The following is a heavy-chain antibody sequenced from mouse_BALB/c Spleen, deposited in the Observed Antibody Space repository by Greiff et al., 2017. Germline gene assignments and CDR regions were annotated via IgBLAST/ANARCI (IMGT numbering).Heavy chain of an antibody. V-gene: IGHV1-63*02. CDR2: IYPGGGYT. D-gene: IGHD2-4*01. Sequence: VQLQQSGAELVRPGTSVKISCKASGYTFTNYWLGWVKQRPGHGLEWIGDIYPGGGYTNYNEKFKGKATLTADTSSSTAYMQLSSLTSEDSAVYFCARGELSTMITTGGPWFAYWGQGTLVTVSA. J-gene: IGHJ3*01. CDR3: ARGELSTMITTGGPWFAY. CDR1: GYTFTNYW.